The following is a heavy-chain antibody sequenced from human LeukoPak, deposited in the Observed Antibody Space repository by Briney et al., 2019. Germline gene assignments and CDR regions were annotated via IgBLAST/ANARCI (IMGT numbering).Heavy chain of an antibody. V-gene: IGHV4-34*01. Sequence: SETLSLTCAVYGGSFSGYYWSWIRQPPGKRLEWIGEINHSGSTNYNPSLKSRVTISVDTSKNQFSLKLSSVTAADTAVYYCARSHCSSTSCYKATGSYFDYWGQGTLVTVSS. CDR3: ARSHCSSTSCYKATGSYFDY. J-gene: IGHJ4*02. CDR2: INHSGST. D-gene: IGHD2-2*02. CDR1: GGSFSGYY.